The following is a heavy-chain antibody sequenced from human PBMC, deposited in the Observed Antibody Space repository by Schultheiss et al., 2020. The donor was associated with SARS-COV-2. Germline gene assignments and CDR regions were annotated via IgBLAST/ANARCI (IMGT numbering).Heavy chain of an antibody. J-gene: IGHJ6*02. CDR3: ATWDLGYYGMDV. CDR2: IYDGGST. Sequence: SETLSLTCAVYDGSFSDYYWNWVRQPPGKGLEWIGNIYDGGSTNYNPSLKSRVTISVDTSKNQFSLKLSSVTAADTAVYYCATWDLGYYGMDVWGQGTTVTGSS. D-gene: IGHD1-26*01. V-gene: IGHV4-34*01. CDR1: DGSFSDYY.